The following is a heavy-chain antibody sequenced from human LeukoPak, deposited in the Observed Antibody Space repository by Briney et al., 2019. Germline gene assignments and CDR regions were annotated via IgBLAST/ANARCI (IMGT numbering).Heavy chain of an antibody. V-gene: IGHV4-39*02. CDR2: IYYSGST. D-gene: IGHD3-9*01. CDR1: GGSISSSSYY. CDR3: ARETILTGPPNDY. J-gene: IGHJ4*02. Sequence: PSETLSLTCTVSGGSISSSSYYWGWIRQPPGKGLEWIGSIYYSGSTYYNPSLKSRVTISVDTSKNQFSLKLSSVTAADTAVYYCARETILTGPPNDYWGQGTLVTVSS.